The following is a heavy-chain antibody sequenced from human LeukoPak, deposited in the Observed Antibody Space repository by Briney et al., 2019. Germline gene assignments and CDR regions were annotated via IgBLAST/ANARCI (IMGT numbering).Heavy chain of an antibody. CDR3: TSWGDTTAEYFQR. D-gene: IGHD2-21*02. V-gene: IGHV3-7*01. CDR1: GFTFNRCW. CDR2: INPDGRDT. Sequence: GGSLRLSCVVSGFTFNRCWMNWVRQAPGKGLEWVAHINPDGRDTYYVDSVKGRFTISRDNAQNSMYLQMNSLRIEDTAVYYCTSWGDTTAEYFQRWGQGTLVTVSS. J-gene: IGHJ1*01.